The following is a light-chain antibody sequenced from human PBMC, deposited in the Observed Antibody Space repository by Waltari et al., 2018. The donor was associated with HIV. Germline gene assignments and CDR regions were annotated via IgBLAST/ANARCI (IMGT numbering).Light chain of an antibody. J-gene: IGLJ2*01. CDR2: RIY. CDR1: TSSMGAKY. Sequence: QSVPTAPPPAPRIAGQRGTIFCSSSTSSMGAKYGYWYQPPPATDRKLLVHRIYQRPSGVPDRFSGSMSGPSASLALCGLRAEDEADYYCAAWDDSLSGRGVFGGGTKLTVL. CDR3: AAWDDSLSGRGV. V-gene: IGLV1-47*01.